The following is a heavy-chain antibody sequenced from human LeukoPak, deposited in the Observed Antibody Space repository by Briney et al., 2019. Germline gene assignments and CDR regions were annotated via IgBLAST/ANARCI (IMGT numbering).Heavy chain of an antibody. V-gene: IGHV1-18*01. D-gene: IGHD3-10*01. CDR2: ISAYNCNT. CDR1: GYTFTIYG. CDR3: ARAVSRLWFGARRYFDY. Sequence: ASVTVSFKASGYTFTIYGISWVRQAPGQGLEWMGWISAYNCNTNYAQKLQGRVTMTTHTSTSTAYMELRSLRSDDTAVYYCARAVSRLWFGARRYFDYWGQGTLVTVSS. J-gene: IGHJ4*02.